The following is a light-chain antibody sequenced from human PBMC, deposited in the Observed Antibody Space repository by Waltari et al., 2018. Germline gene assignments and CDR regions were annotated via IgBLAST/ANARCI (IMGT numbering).Light chain of an antibody. CDR1: NSNIGAGYD. V-gene: IGLV1-40*01. CDR2: GNN. CDR3: QSYDISLSAWV. J-gene: IGLJ3*02. Sequence: QSVLTQPPSVSGAPGQRVTISCTGSNSNIGAGYDGHWYQQFPGTAPQLLIFGNNNRPSGVPDRFSVSKSGTSASLAITGLQAEDEADYYCQSYDISLSAWVFGGGTKLAVL.